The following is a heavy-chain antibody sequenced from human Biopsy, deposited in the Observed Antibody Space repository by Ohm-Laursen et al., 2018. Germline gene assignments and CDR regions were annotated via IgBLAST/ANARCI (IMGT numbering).Heavy chain of an antibody. CDR1: GGSLSSYS. Sequence: SETLSLTCIVSGGSLSSYSWSWIRQPAGKGLEWIGQIYTSGITNYNPSLKSRVTMSVDTSKNKFSLRVSSVTAADTAVYYCARDRDQRGWFDPWGQGTLVTVSS. CDR2: IYTSGIT. CDR3: ARDRDQRGWFDP. J-gene: IGHJ5*02. V-gene: IGHV4-4*07. D-gene: IGHD2-2*01.